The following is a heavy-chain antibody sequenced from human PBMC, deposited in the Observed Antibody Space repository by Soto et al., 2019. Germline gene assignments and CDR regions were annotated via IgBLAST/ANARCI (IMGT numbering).Heavy chain of an antibody. Sequence: LSLTCTVSGGSISSGCYYWSWIRQHPGKGLEWIGYIYYSGSTYYNPSLKSRVTISVDTSKNQFSLKLSSVTAADTAVYYCARGRSWRFGGYYFDYWGQGTLVTVSS. D-gene: IGHD3-10*01. CDR3: ARGRSWRFGGYYFDY. V-gene: IGHV4-31*03. CDR2: IYYSGST. CDR1: GGSISSGCYY. J-gene: IGHJ4*02.